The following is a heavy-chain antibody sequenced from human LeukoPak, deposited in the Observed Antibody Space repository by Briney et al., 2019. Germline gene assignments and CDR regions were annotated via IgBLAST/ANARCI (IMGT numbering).Heavy chain of an antibody. CDR1: GFTFSSYW. Sequence: GGSLRLSCAASGFTFSSYWMSWVRQAPGKGLEWVANIKQDGSEKYYVDSVKGRFTISRDNAKNSLYLQMNSLRAEDTAVYYCANHAVTCGGDCYWYYFDYWGQGTLVTVSS. V-gene: IGHV3-7*01. D-gene: IGHD2-21*02. CDR3: ANHAVTCGGDCYWYYFDY. CDR2: IKQDGSEK. J-gene: IGHJ4*02.